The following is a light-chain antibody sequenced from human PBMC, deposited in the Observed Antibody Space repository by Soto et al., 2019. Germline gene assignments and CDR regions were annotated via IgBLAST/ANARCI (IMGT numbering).Light chain of an antibody. CDR3: QQYGSSPYT. Sequence: EIVLTQSPGTLSLSPGERATLSCRASQSVASNYLAWFQQQPGQAPRLLISGSSNRATGVPDRFSGSGSGTDFTLTIRRVEPEDFAVYYCQQYGSSPYTFGLGTKLEIK. J-gene: IGKJ2*01. CDR2: GSS. V-gene: IGKV3-20*01. CDR1: QSVASNY.